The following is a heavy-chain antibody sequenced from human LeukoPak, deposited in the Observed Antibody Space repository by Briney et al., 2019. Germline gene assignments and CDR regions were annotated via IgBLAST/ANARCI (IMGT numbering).Heavy chain of an antibody. J-gene: IGHJ4*02. CDR3: ATHSIVGTIFHY. V-gene: IGHV4-59*01. CDR2: IYYSGST. D-gene: IGHD1-26*01. Sequence: SETLSLTCTVSGGSISSYYWSWIRQPPGKGLEWIGYIYYSGSTNYNPSLKSRVTISVDTSKNQFSLKLSSVTAADTAVYYCATHSIVGTIFHYWGQGTLVTVSS. CDR1: GGSISSYY.